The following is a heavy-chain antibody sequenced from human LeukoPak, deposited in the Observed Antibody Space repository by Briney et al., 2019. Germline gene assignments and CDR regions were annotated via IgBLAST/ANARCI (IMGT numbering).Heavy chain of an antibody. CDR2: INHSGST. J-gene: IGHJ6*02. D-gene: IGHD1-26*01. CDR3: ARGVAGATYPYYYYGMDV. V-gene: IGHV4-34*01. CDR1: GGSFSGYY. Sequence: PSETLSLTCAVYGGSFSGYYWSWIRQPPGKGLEWIGEINHSGSTNYNPSLKSRVTISVDTSKNQFSLKLSSVTAADTAVYYCARGVAGATYPYYYYGMDVWGQGTTVTVSS.